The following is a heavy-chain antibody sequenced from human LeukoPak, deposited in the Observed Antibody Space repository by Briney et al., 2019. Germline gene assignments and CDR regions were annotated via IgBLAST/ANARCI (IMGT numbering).Heavy chain of an antibody. Sequence: SETLSLTCIVSGGSIGTYYWSWIRQHPGKGLEWIGYIYYSGSTYYNPSLKSRVTISVDTSKNQFSLKLSSVTAADTAVYYCARDGTTVTTALDYWGQGTLVTVSS. D-gene: IGHD4-17*01. CDR1: GGSIGTYY. CDR2: IYYSGST. J-gene: IGHJ4*02. CDR3: ARDGTTVTTALDY. V-gene: IGHV4-31*03.